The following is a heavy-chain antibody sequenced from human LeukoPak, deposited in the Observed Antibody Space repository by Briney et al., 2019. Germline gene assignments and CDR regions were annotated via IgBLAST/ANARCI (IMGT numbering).Heavy chain of an antibody. Sequence: SETLSLTCTVSGGSISSSSYYWGWIRQPPGKGLEWIGSIYYSGSTYYNPSLKSRVTISVDTPKNQFSLKLSSVTAADTAVYYCARGGWFGESPFDYWGQGTLVTVSS. CDR3: ARGGWFGESPFDY. CDR1: GGSISSSSYY. V-gene: IGHV4-39*07. CDR2: IYYSGST. J-gene: IGHJ4*02. D-gene: IGHD3-10*01.